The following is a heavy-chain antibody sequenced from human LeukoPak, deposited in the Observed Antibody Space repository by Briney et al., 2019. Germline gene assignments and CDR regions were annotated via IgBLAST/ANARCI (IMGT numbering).Heavy chain of an antibody. CDR3: ARAAAGFSGKYYYYNGMDV. V-gene: IGHV4-59*01. J-gene: IGHJ6*02. D-gene: IGHD6-13*01. CDR1: GGSISSYY. CDR2: IYYSGST. Sequence: SETLSLTCTVSGGSISSYYWSWIRQPPGKGLEWIGYIYYSGSTNYNPSLKSRVTISVDTSKNQFSLKLSSVTAADTAVYYCARAAAGFSGKYYYYNGMDVWGQGTTVTVSS.